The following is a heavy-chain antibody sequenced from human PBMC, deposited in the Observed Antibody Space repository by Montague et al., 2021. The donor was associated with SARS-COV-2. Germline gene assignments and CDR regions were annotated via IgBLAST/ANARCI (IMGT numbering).Heavy chain of an antibody. J-gene: IGHJ3*02. V-gene: IGHV3-23*01. CDR1: GFTFSSYA. CDR3: AKDLETGYDILPGYYIRYAFDI. D-gene: IGHD3-9*01. Sequence: SLRLSCAASGFTFSSYAMSWVRQAPGKGLEWVSAISGSGGSTYYADSVKGRFTISRDNSKNTLYLQMNSLRAEDTAVYYCAKDLETGYDILPGYYIRYAFDIWGQGTMVTVSS. CDR2: ISGSGGST.